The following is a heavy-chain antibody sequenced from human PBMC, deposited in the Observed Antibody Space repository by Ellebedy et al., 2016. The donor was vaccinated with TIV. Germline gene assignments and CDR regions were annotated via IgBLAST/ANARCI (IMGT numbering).Heavy chain of an antibody. V-gene: IGHV3-30-3*01. CDR2: ISYDGSSK. J-gene: IGHJ4*02. D-gene: IGHD1-26*01. CDR1: EFTFSSYA. CDR3: AREMGEVGTSFLFGY. Sequence: GESLKISXTASEFTFSSYAMHWVRQAPGKGLEWVAVISYDGSSKDYADSVKGRFTISRDNSKNTVYLQMNRLRTEDTALYYCAREMGEVGTSFLFGYWGQGTLVTVSS.